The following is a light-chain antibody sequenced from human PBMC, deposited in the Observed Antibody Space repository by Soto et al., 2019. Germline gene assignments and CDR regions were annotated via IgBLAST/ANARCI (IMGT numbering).Light chain of an antibody. J-gene: IGLJ2*01. CDR1: STDVGEYNY. CDR3: CSHAGRGSVL. CDR2: DVT. Sequence: QSVLTQPPSASGSPGQSVTIPCAGTSTDVGEYNYVSWYQQHPGKVPKLVIYDVTKRPSGVSDRFSASKSGNTASLTISGLQAEDEADYYCCSHAGRGSVLFGGGTKLTVL. V-gene: IGLV2-8*01.